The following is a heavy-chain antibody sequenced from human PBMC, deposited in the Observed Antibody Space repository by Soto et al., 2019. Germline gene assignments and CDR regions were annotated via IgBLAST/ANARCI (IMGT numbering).Heavy chain of an antibody. V-gene: IGHV1-69*06. D-gene: IGHD6-13*01. J-gene: IGHJ5*02. Sequence: SVKVSCKASGGTFSSYAISWVRQAPGQGLEWMGGIIPIFGTANYAQKFQGRVTITADKSTSTAYMELSSLRSEDTAVYYCASHSRWSSGWFDPWGQGTLVTVSS. CDR2: IIPIFGTA. CDR1: GGTFSSYA. CDR3: ASHSRWSSGWFDP.